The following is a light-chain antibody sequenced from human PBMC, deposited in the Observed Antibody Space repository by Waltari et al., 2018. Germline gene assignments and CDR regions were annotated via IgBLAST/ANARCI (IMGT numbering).Light chain of an antibody. V-gene: IGKV1-12*01. CDR3: QQGNTFPPT. J-gene: IGKJ1*01. CDR1: QDINSA. CDR2: AVS. Sequence: EIQMTQSPSSVSASVGDRVTITCRATQDINSALAWYQQKPGQAPNLLIYAVSSLQSGVPSRFSGSGSGTHFTLTISSLQPEDVATYYCQQGNTFPPTFGPGTRVQI.